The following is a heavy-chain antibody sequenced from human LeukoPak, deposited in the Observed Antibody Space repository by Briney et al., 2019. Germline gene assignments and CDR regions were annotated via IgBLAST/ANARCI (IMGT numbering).Heavy chain of an antibody. J-gene: IGHJ4*02. CDR3: ARAEDRYFDWLFAYYFDY. Sequence: GGSLRLSCSTSQFNFNTYGLSWVRQAPGKGLEWVSSISGSGTQYADSVQGRFTISRDNAKNSLYLQMNSLRAEDTAVYYCARAEDRYFDWLFAYYFDYWGQGTLVTVSS. CDR2: ISGSGT. V-gene: IGHV3-23*01. D-gene: IGHD3-9*01. CDR1: QFNFNTYG.